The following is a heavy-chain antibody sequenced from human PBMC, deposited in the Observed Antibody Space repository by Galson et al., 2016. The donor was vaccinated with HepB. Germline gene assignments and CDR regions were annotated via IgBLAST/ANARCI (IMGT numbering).Heavy chain of an antibody. CDR2: INAPSDAI. CDR3: AKLRYFGWLADGSVPDV. J-gene: IGHJ6*02. D-gene: IGHD3-9*01. Sequence: SLRLSCAASGFTFSASTMNWVRQTPEKGLEWVSYINAPSDAIYYADSVKGRFTISRDNFKRTIYLQMNSLRGDDTAVYYCAKLRYFGWLADGSVPDVWGQGTTVIVSS. V-gene: IGHV3-48*01. CDR1: GFTFSAST.